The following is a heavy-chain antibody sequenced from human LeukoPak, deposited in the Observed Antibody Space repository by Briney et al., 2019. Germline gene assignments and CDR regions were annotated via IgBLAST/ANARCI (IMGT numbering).Heavy chain of an antibody. CDR1: GFTFDDYA. V-gene: IGHV3-9*01. CDR3: AKDISGYSSGWFDY. J-gene: IGHJ4*02. Sequence: GGSLRLSCAASGFTFDDYAMHWVRQAPGKGLEWVSDISWNSGSIGYADSVKGRFTISRDNAKNSLYLQMNSLRAEDTALYYCAKDISGYSSGWFDYWGQGTLVTVSS. D-gene: IGHD6-19*01. CDR2: ISWNSGSI.